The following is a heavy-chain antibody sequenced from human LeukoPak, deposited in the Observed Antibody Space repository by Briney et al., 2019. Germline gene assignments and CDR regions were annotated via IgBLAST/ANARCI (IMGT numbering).Heavy chain of an antibody. CDR1: GGSINSDRHY. D-gene: IGHD3-9*01. CDR3: ARRGDILTDYAFDY. Sequence: LETLSLTCTVSGGSINSDRHYWDWIRQPPGKGLEWIGNIYYSGTTSYNPSLKSRVTISVDTSKNQLSLRLSSVTAADTAVYYCARRGDILTDYAFDYWGQGTLVTVSS. J-gene: IGHJ4*02. CDR2: IYYSGTT. V-gene: IGHV4-39*01.